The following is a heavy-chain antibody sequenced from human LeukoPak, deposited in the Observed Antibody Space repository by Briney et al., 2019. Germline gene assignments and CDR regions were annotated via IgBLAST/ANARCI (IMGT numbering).Heavy chain of an antibody. V-gene: IGHV4-4*08. D-gene: IGHD3-22*01. J-gene: IGHJ4*02. CDR1: GGSISNYY. CDR3: ARDSRADSSRYYFDY. CDR2: IYTSGST. Sequence: SETLSLTCTVSGGSISNYYWNWIRQPPGKGLEWIGRIYTSGSTNYNPSLKSRVTISVDTSKNQFSLKLSSVTAADTAVSYCARDSRADSSRYYFDYWGQGTLVTVSS.